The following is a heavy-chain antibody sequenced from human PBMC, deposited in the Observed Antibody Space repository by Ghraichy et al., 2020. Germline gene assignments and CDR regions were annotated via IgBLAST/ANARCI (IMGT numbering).Heavy chain of an antibody. D-gene: IGHD3-3*01. Sequence: SETLSLTCTVSGGSIRSSNYYWGWVRQTPEKGLEWIGSIYYGGHTYHNPSLRSRVTLSVDTAANQVSLRLHSVTAADTAVYYCARSSYTSTYYGSFDFWGQGTLVSVST. J-gene: IGHJ4*02. CDR1: GGSIRSSNYY. CDR2: IYYGGHT. V-gene: IGHV4-39*01. CDR3: ARSSYTSTYYGSFDF.